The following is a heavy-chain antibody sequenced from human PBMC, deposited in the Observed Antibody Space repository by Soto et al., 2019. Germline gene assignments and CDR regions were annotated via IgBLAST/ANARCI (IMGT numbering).Heavy chain of an antibody. D-gene: IGHD2-2*01. CDR3: AKAVGYCSSSSCRDYYYYYGMDV. J-gene: IGHJ6*02. V-gene: IGHV3-30*18. Sequence: QVQLVESGGGLVQPGRSLRLSCAASGFTFSNYGMHWVRQAPGKGLEWVSVISYDGSNKYYADSVKGRFTISRDNSKNTLYLQMNSLRAEDTAVYYCAKAVGYCSSSSCRDYYYYYGMDVWGQGTTVTVSS. CDR1: GFTFSNYG. CDR2: ISYDGSNK.